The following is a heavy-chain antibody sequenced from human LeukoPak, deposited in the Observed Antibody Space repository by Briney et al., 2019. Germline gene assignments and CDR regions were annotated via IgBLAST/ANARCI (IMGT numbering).Heavy chain of an antibody. D-gene: IGHD5-24*01. CDR2: ISGSGGST. Sequence: PGGSLRLSCTASGFTFGDYAMSWVRQAPGKGLEWVSAISGSGGSTYYADSVKGRFTISRDNSKNTLYLQMNSLRAEDTAVYYCAKDRRDGYSNGLDYWGQGTLVTVSS. J-gene: IGHJ4*02. V-gene: IGHV3-23*01. CDR3: AKDRRDGYSNGLDY. CDR1: GFTFGDYA.